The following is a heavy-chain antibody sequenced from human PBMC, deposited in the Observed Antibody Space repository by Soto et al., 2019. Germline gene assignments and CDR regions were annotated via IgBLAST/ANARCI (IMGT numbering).Heavy chain of an antibody. CDR3: VRTSLVVAAATREDY. J-gene: IGHJ4*02. Sequence: GGSLRLSCAASGFNFSSYWMHWVRQAPGKGLVWVSRINSDGSSTSYAGSVKGRFTISRDNAKNTLYLQMSSLRAEDTAVYYCVRTSLVVAAATREDYWGQGTLVTVSS. D-gene: IGHD2-15*01. V-gene: IGHV3-74*01. CDR1: GFNFSSYW. CDR2: INSDGSST.